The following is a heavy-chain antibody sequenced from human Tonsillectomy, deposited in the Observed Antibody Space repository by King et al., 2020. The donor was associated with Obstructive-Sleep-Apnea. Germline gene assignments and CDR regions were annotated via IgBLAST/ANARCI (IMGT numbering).Heavy chain of an antibody. Sequence: VQLVESGGGVVQPGGSLRLSCAASGFSFSTSGMHWVRQAPGKGLEWVAFIRYDGSNKYYADSVKGRFTISRDNSKNTLYLQMGSLRAEATAMYYCASPSYGDYYFDYWGQGTLVTVSS. CDR2: IRYDGSNK. D-gene: IGHD4-17*01. V-gene: IGHV3-30*02. CDR3: ASPSYGDYYFDY. CDR1: GFSFSTSG. J-gene: IGHJ4*02.